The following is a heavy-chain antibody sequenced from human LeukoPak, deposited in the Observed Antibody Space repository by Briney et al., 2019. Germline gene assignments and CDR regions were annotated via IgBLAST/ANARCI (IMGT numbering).Heavy chain of an antibody. J-gene: IGHJ4*02. CDR2: IYYTGST. CDR3: ARHPSRSLFTVTTFDN. CDR1: GGSISSIAYY. D-gene: IGHD1-26*01. Sequence: SETLSLTCTVSGGSISSIAYYWGWVRQPPGMGLEWIGSIYYTGSTYYNPSLKSRVTISVDTSKNQFSLKLSSVSAAETAVYFCARHPSRSLFTVTTFDNWGQGTLVTVSS. V-gene: IGHV4-39*01.